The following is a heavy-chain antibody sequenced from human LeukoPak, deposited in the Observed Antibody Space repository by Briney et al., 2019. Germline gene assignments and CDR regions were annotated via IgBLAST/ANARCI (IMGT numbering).Heavy chain of an antibody. CDR3: ARGGYDSSGYYYVSDY. CDR2: INHSGST. Sequence: PSETLSLTCAVYGGSFSGYYWSWIRQPPGKGLEGSGEINHSGSTNYNPSLKSRVTISVDTSKNQFSLKLSSVTAADTGVYYCARGGYDSSGYYYVSDYWGQGTLVTVSS. V-gene: IGHV4-34*01. D-gene: IGHD3-22*01. CDR1: GGSFSGYY. J-gene: IGHJ4*02.